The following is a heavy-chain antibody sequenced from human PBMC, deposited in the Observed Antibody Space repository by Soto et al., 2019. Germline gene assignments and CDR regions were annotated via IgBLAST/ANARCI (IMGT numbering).Heavy chain of an antibody. CDR2: ISAYNGNT. V-gene: IGHV1-18*01. CDR1: GYTFTSYG. Sequence: GASLKVSCKASGYTFTSYGISWVRQAPGQGLEWMGWISAYNGNTNYAQKLQGRVTMTTDTSTSTAYMELRSLRSDDTAVYYCARHDSSGYYYYFDYWGQGTLVTVSS. D-gene: IGHD3-22*01. CDR3: ARHDSSGYYYYFDY. J-gene: IGHJ4*02.